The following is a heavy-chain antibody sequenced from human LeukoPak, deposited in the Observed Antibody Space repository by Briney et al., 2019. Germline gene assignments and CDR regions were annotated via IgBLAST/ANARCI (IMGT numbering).Heavy chain of an antibody. Sequence: GGSLRLSCAASGFNFSSYGMHWVRQAPGKGLEWVAVISYDGSKKYYADSVKGRFTISRDNSKNTLYLQMNSLRAEDTAVYYCAKGLGVLEFYFDYWGQGTLVTVSS. D-gene: IGHD3-3*01. J-gene: IGHJ4*02. CDR3: AKGLGVLEFYFDY. CDR2: ISYDGSKK. CDR1: GFNFSSYG. V-gene: IGHV3-30*18.